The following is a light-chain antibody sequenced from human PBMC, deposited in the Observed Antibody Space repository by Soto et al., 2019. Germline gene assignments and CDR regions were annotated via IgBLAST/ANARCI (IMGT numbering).Light chain of an antibody. J-gene: IGLJ2*01. CDR2: EVS. V-gene: IGLV2-8*01. CDR1: SSDVGGYNY. CDR3: SSSARSTSLVV. Sequence: QSALTQPPSASGSPGQSVTISCTGTSSDVGGYNYVSWYQQHPGKAPKLMVYEVSKRPSGVPDRFSGSKSGNTASLTVSGLHAEDELDFFCSSSARSTSLVVFGGGTKLTVL.